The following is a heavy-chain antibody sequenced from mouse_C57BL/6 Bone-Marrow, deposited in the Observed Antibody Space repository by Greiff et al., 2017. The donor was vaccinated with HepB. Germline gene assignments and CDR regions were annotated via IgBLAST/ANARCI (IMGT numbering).Heavy chain of an antibody. CDR1: GFTFSDYG. V-gene: IGHV5-17*01. Sequence: DVMLVESGGGLLKPGGSLKLSCAASGFTFSDYGMHWVRQAPEKGLEWVAYISSGSSTIYYADTVKGRFTISRDNAKKTLFLQMTRLRSEDTAMYYCGSKDYDRVTYAMDYWGRGTSVTVSS. D-gene: IGHD2-4*01. CDR2: ISSGSSTI. CDR3: GSKDYDRVTYAMDY. J-gene: IGHJ4*01.